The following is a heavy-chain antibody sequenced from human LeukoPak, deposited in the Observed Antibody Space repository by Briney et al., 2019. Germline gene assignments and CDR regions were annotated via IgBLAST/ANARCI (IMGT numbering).Heavy chain of an antibody. Sequence: LSETLSLTSTVSGGSISSGDYYWSWIRQTPGKGLEWIGYIYYSGSTYYNPSLKSRVTISVDTSKNQFSLKLSSVTAADTAVYYCARGITMIVVVDYWGQGTLVTVSS. J-gene: IGHJ4*02. CDR3: ARGITMIVVVDY. CDR2: IYYSGST. D-gene: IGHD3-22*01. CDR1: GGSISSGDYY. V-gene: IGHV4-30-4*01.